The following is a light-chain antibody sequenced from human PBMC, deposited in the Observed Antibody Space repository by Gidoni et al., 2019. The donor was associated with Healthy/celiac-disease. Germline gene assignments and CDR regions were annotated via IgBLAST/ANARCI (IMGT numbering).Light chain of an antibody. CDR1: SSNIGAGYD. J-gene: IGLJ2*01. Sequence: QSVLTQPPSVSGAPGPMVTISCTGSSSNIGAGYDVHWYQQLPGTAPKLLIYGNSNRPSGVPDRFSGSKSGTSASLAITGLQAEDEADYYCQSYDSSLSGSGVVFGGGTKLTVL. CDR3: QSYDSSLSGSGVV. CDR2: GNS. V-gene: IGLV1-40*01.